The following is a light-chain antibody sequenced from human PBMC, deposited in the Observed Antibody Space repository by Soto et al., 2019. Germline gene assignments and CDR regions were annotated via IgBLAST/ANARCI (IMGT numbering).Light chain of an antibody. CDR2: EVT. CDR3: GSYGGSNTWV. CDR1: SSDVGSYNL. Sequence: QSALTQPASVSGSPGQSITISCTGTSSDVGSYNLVSWYQQHPGKAPKLMISEVTKRPSGVSNRFSGSKSGNTASLTISGLQAEDESDYYCGSYGGSNTWVFGGGTKLTVL. J-gene: IGLJ3*02. V-gene: IGLV2-23*02.